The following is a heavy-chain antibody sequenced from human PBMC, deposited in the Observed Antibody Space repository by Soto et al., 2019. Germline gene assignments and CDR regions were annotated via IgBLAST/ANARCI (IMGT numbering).Heavy chain of an antibody. CDR3: EKYGRGSGSHYNSFGY. D-gene: IGHD3-10*01. CDR2: IYSTGTT. V-gene: IGHV3-53*01. CDR1: GFTVGNNY. J-gene: IGHJ4*02. Sequence: EVQLVESGGGLIQPGGSLKLSCAASGFTVGNNYMSWVRQAPGKGLEWVSLIYSTGTTKYADSVKCRFTVSRDNAKNTLYLQMNSLRAEDTAVYYCEKYGRGSGSHYNSFGYWGQGTLVTVSS.